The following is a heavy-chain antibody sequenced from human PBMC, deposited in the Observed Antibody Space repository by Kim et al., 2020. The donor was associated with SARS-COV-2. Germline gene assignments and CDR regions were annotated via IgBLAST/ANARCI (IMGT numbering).Heavy chain of an antibody. V-gene: IGHV4-39*07. CDR2: IYYSGST. CDR3: ASQSSQDPFDI. Sequence: SETLSLTCTVSGGSIRSSSYYWGWIRQPPGKGLEWIGSIYYSGSTYYNPSLKSRFTISVDTSKNQFSLKLSSVTAADPAVYYCASQSSQDPFDIWGQETKVPVSS. D-gene: IGHD6-13*01. J-gene: IGHJ3*02. CDR1: GGSIRSSSYY.